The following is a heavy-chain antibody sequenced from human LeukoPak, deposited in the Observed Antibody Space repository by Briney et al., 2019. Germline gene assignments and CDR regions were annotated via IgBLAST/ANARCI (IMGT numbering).Heavy chain of an antibody. CDR2: IRYDGSNK. D-gene: IGHD2-2*01. V-gene: IGHV3-30*02. CDR1: GFAFSGYG. CDR3: AKDRRSYCSSTSCEYGSCFDY. J-gene: IGHJ4*02. Sequence: PGGSLRLSCAASGFAFSGYGMHWVRQAPSKGLEWVAFIRYDGSNKYYADSVKGRFTISRDNSKNTLYLQMNSLRAEDTDVYYCAKDRRSYCSSTSCEYGSCFDYWGQGTLVTVSS.